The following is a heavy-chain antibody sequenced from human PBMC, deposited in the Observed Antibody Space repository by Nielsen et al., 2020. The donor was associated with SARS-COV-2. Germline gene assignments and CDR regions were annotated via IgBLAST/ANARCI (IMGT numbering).Heavy chain of an antibody. CDR3: ARVGGYDFWSGYYPGGYYMDV. J-gene: IGHJ6*03. V-gene: IGHV4-61*08. Sequence: SETLSLTCTVSGGSISSGDYYWSWIRQPPGKGLEWIGYIYYSGSTNYNPSLKSRVTISVDTSKNQFSLKLSSVTAADTAVYYCARVGGYDFWSGYYPGGYYMDVWGKGTTVTVSS. CDR1: GGSISSGDYY. CDR2: IYYSGST. D-gene: IGHD3-3*01.